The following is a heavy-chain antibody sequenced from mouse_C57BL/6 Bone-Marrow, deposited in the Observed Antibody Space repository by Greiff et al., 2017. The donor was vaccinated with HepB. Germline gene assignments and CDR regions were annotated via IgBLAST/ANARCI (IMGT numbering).Heavy chain of an antibody. CDR3: ARGYGKRSLDY. D-gene: IGHD1-1*01. CDR1: GYTFTSYT. Sequence: QVQLQQSGAELARPGASVKMSCKASGYTFTSYTMHWVKQRPGQGLEWIGYINPSSGDTKYNQKFKDKATLTADKSSSTAYMQLSSLTSEDSAVSYCARGYGKRSLDYWGQGTTLTVSS. J-gene: IGHJ2*01. CDR2: INPSSGDT. V-gene: IGHV1-4*01.